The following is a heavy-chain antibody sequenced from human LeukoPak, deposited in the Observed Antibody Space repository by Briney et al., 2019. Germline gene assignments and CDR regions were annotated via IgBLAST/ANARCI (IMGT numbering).Heavy chain of an antibody. CDR2: IYYSGST. CDR1: GGSINSYH. D-gene: IGHD1-26*01. Sequence: ASETLSLTCTVSGGSINSYHYSWIRQPPGKGLEWIGYIYYSGSTNYNPSLKSRVTISVDTSKNQFSLKLSSVTAADTAVYYCARGGSGTYYHYWGQGTLVTVSS. V-gene: IGHV4-59*01. CDR3: ARGGSGTYYHY. J-gene: IGHJ4*02.